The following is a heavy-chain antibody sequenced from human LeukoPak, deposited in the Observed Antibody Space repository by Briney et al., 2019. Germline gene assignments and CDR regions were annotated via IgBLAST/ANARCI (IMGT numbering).Heavy chain of an antibody. Sequence: GGSLRLSCAASGFTFTNAWMNWVRQAPGKGLEWVGRIKSKADGETIDYAAPVKGRFTFSRDDSKNMLYLQMNSLKSEDTAVYYCSTLTSRGLSDSWGQGTLVAVSS. J-gene: IGHJ4*02. CDR3: STLTSRGLSDS. V-gene: IGHV3-15*07. CDR1: GFTFTNAW. CDR2: IKSKADGETI. D-gene: IGHD1-20*01.